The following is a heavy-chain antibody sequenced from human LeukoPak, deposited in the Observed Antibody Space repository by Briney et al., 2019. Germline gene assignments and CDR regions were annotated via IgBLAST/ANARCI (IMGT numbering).Heavy chain of an antibody. CDR1: GFTFSSYS. V-gene: IGHV3-21*01. D-gene: IGHD3-16*01. Sequence: GGSLRLSCAASGFTFSSYSMNWVRQAPGKGLEWVSSISSSSSYIYYADSVKGRFTISRDNAKNSLYLQMNSLRAEDTAVYYCARDNWRLRGSFDYWGQGTLVTVSS. CDR2: ISSSSSYI. CDR3: ARDNWRLRGSFDY. J-gene: IGHJ4*02.